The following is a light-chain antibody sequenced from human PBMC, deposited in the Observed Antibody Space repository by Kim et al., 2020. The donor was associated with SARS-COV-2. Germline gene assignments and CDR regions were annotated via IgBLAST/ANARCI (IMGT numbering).Light chain of an antibody. Sequence: SYELTQPPSVSVAPGKTARITCGGNNIGSKSVHWYQQKPGQAPVLVIYYDSDRPSGIPERLSGSNSGNTATLTISRVEAGDEADYYCQVWDSGSDHVVFGGGTQLTVL. CDR2: YDS. CDR3: QVWDSGSDHVV. V-gene: IGLV3-21*04. CDR1: NIGSKS. J-gene: IGLJ2*01.